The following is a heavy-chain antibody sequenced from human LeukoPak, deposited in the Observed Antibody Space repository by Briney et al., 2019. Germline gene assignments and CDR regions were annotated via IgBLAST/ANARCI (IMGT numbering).Heavy chain of an antibody. CDR3: ARDAKQQLLPDY. J-gene: IGHJ4*02. D-gene: IGHD6-13*01. CDR1: GFTFRSHS. V-gene: IGHV3-48*02. CDR2: ISTRGTIV. Sequence: GGSLRLSCVASGFTFRSHSLNWVRQAPGKGLEWVGYISTRGTIVHYADSVKGRFTISRDNAKNSLYLQMNSLRDEDTAVYYCARDAKQQLLPDYWGQGTLVTVSS.